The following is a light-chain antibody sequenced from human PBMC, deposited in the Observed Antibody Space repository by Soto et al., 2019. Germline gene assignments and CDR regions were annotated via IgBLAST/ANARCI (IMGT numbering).Light chain of an antibody. CDR2: EVS. Sequence: QSVLTQPASVSGSPGQSITISCTGTSSDVGGYNFVSWYQQYPGKAPKLIIFEVSNRPSGISDRFSGFKSANTAYLTISGVQPEDXADYHCSSYTTIKTVVFGGGTKLTVL. V-gene: IGLV2-14*01. J-gene: IGLJ2*01. CDR1: SSDVGGYNF. CDR3: SSYTTIKTVV.